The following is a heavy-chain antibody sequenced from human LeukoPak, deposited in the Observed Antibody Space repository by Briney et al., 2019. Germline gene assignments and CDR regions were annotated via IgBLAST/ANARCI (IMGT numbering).Heavy chain of an antibody. J-gene: IGHJ4*02. CDR1: GFTFSSYA. CDR2: ISGSGGST. CDR3: AKGGGSGSYQLYYFDY. Sequence: PGGSLRLSCAASGFTFSSYAMSWVRQAPGEGLEWVSAISGSGGSTYYADSVKGRFTISRDNSKNTLYLQMNSLRAEDTAVYYCAKGGGSGSYQLYYFDYWGQGTLVTVSS. V-gene: IGHV3-23*01. D-gene: IGHD3-10*01.